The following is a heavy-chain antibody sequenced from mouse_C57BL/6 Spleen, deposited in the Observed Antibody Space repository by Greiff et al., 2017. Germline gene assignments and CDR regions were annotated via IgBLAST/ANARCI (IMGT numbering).Heavy chain of an antibody. D-gene: IGHD1-3*01. CDR3: ARGRVAQLPNYYAMDY. J-gene: IGHJ4*01. CDR2: ISDGGSYT. CDR1: GFTFSSYA. V-gene: IGHV5-4*01. Sequence: EVQVVESGGGLVKPGGSLKLSCAASGFTFSSYAMSWVRQTPEKRLEWVATISDGGSYTYYPDNVKGRFTISRDNAKNNLYLQMSHLKSEDTAMYYCARGRVAQLPNYYAMDYWGQGTSVTVSS.